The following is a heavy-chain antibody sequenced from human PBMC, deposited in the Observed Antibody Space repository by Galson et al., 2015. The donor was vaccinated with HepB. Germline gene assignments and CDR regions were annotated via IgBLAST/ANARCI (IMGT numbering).Heavy chain of an antibody. J-gene: IGHJ5*02. V-gene: IGHV1-18*01. D-gene: IGHD3-10*01. CDR3: ARERSSGLTSGFDP. CDR1: GYTFTSYG. Sequence: SCKASGYTFTSYGTSWVRQAPGQGLEWMGWISAYNGNTNYAQKLQGRVTMTTDTSTSTAYMELRSLRSDDTAVYYCARERSSGLTSGFDPWGQGTLVTVSS. CDR2: ISAYNGNT.